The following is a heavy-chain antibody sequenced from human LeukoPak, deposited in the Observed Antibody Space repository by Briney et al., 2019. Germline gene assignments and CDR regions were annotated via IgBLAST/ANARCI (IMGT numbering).Heavy chain of an antibody. CDR2: IRRKANSYAT. CDR3: TRRHSSSSDY. V-gene: IGHV3-73*01. J-gene: IGHJ4*02. CDR1: GFTFSGSA. D-gene: IGHD6-6*01. Sequence: AGGSLRLSCAASGFTFSGSAMHWVRQASGKGMEWVGRIRRKANSYATAYAASVKGRFTISRDDSKNTAYLQMNSLKTEGTAVYYCTRRHSSSSDYWGQGTLVTVSS.